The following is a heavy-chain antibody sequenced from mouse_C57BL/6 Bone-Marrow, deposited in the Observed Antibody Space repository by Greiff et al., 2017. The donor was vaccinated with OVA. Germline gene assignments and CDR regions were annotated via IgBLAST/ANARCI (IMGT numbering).Heavy chain of an antibody. V-gene: IGHV3-6*01. CDR1: GYSITSGYY. CDR2: ISYDGSN. Sequence: EVQLQESGPGLVKPSQSLSLTCSVTGYSITSGYYWNWIRQFPGNKLEWMGYISYDGSNNYNPSLKNRISITRDTSKNQFFLKLNSVTTEDTATYYCARGAYGRDYWGQGTTLTVSS. J-gene: IGHJ2*01. D-gene: IGHD1-1*02. CDR3: ARGAYGRDY.